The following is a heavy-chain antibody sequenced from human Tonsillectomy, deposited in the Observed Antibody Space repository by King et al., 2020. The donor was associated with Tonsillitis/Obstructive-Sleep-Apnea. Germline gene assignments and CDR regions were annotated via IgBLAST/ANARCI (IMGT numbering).Heavy chain of an antibody. CDR2: ISSSSTYI. Sequence: VQLVESGGGLVKPGGSLRLSCAASGFTFSSYSMNWVRQAPGKGLEWVSSISSSSTYIYYADSVRGRFTISRDNAKKSLYLQMNSLRAEDTAIYYCARYGRLQAVPGTGDWFDLWGQGTLVTVSS. CDR3: ARYGRLQAVPGTGDWFDL. V-gene: IGHV3-21*01. CDR1: GFTFSSYS. J-gene: IGHJ5*02. D-gene: IGHD6-19*01.